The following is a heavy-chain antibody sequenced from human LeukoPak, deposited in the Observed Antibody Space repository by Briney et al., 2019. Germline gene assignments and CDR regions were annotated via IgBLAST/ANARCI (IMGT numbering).Heavy chain of an antibody. Sequence: GESLKISCKGSGYSFTSYWIGWVRQATGQGLEWMGWMNPNSGNTGYAQKFQGRVTMTRNTSISTAYMELSSLRSEDTAVYYCARGLGSVLLWFGELLPDNWFDPWGQGTLVTVSS. V-gene: IGHV1-8*02. CDR2: MNPNSGNT. J-gene: IGHJ5*02. CDR1: GYSFTSYW. D-gene: IGHD3-10*01. CDR3: ARGLGSVLLWFGELLPDNWFDP.